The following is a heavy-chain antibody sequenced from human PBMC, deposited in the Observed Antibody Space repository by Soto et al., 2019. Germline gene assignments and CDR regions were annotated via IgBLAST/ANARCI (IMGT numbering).Heavy chain of an antibody. D-gene: IGHD5-18*01. J-gene: IGHJ4*02. Sequence: WGSLSLSCAVSGLPLSSYGMHWVRQAPGKGLEWVAVISYYVSNIYYADSVKGRFTISRDNSKNTLYLQMISLRAEDTAVFYCATGSNNCYTNYFEYWGQGTMVSVST. V-gene: IGHV3-30*03. CDR2: ISYYVSNI. CDR1: GLPLSSYG. CDR3: ATGSNNCYTNYFEY.